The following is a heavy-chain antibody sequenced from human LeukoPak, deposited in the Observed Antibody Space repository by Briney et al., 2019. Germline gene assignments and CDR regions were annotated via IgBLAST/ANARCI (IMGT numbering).Heavy chain of an antibody. Sequence: NTSETLSLTCAVSADSFSSHYWTWIRQPPGKGLEWIGYISYIGSTNYNPSLKSRVTTSIDTSKNQFSLKLSSVIAADTAVYYCARDLVTVTKGFDIWGQGTMVSVSS. D-gene: IGHD4-17*01. CDR1: ADSFSSHY. V-gene: IGHV4-59*11. CDR2: ISYIGST. CDR3: ARDLVTVTKGFDI. J-gene: IGHJ3*02.